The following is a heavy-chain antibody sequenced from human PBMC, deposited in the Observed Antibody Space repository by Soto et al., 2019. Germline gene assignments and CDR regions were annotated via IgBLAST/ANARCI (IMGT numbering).Heavy chain of an antibody. CDR1: GLTFSTYT. Sequence: VQLLESGGGWEQPGGPRRLPCPASGLTFSTYTMAWVRQAPGRGPEWVAGVSQDGTAHYADSVKGRFTISRDNSRDTVYLQMITLRGEDTAVYYCAKDMRPDGVWDFDYWGQGTLVTVSS. CDR2: VSQDGTA. CDR3: AKDMRPDGVWDFDY. V-gene: IGHV3-23*01. J-gene: IGHJ4*02. D-gene: IGHD4-17*01.